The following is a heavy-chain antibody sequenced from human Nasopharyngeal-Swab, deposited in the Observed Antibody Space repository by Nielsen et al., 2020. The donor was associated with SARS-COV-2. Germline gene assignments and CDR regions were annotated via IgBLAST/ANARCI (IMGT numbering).Heavy chain of an antibody. CDR3: ARVLGDYGDS. Sequence: GESLKISCAASGFTFSSYAMHWVRQAPGKGLEWVAVISYDGSNKYYADSVKGRFTISRDNSKNTLYLQMNSLRAEDTAVYYCARVLGDYGDSWGQGTLVTVSS. CDR2: ISYDGSNK. D-gene: IGHD1-26*01. V-gene: IGHV3-30-3*01. J-gene: IGHJ4*02. CDR1: GFTFSSYA.